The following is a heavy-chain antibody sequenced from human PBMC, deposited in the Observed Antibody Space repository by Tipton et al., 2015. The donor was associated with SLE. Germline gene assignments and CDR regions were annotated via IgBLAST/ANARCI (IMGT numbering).Heavy chain of an antibody. V-gene: IGHV4-39*07. CDR1: GGSISSSSYY. CDR3: AGLNWNPVEEAGDY. CDR2: IYYSGST. D-gene: IGHD1-1*01. Sequence: TLSLTCTVSGGSISSSSYYWGWIRRPPGKGLEWIGSIYYSGSTYYNPSLKSRVTISVDTSKNQFSLKLSSVTAADTAVYYCAGLNWNPVEEAGDYWGQGTLVTVSS. J-gene: IGHJ4*02.